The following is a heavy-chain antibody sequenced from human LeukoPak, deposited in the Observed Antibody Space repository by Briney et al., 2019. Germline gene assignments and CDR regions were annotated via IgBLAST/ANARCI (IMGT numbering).Heavy chain of an antibody. CDR3: ARDSSGWQKDYFQH. J-gene: IGHJ1*01. CDR1: GCTFTGYY. D-gene: IGHD6-19*01. Sequence: GASVKVSCKASGCTFTGYYMHWVRQAPGQGLEWMGWINPNSGDTNYAQKFQGRVTMTRDTSITTAYMELSRLGSDDTAVYYCARDSSGWQKDYFQHWGQGTLVTVSS. V-gene: IGHV1-2*02. CDR2: INPNSGDT.